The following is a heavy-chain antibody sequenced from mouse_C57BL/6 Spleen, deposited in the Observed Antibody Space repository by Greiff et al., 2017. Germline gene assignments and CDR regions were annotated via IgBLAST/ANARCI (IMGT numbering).Heavy chain of an antibody. CDR2: IHPNSGST. V-gene: IGHV1-64*01. J-gene: IGHJ2*01. CDR3: ARGGYSKPYYFDY. D-gene: IGHD2-5*01. CDR1: GYTFTSYW. Sequence: QVHVKQPGAELVKPGASVKLSCKASGYTFTSYWMHWVKPRPGQGLEWIGMIHPNSGSTNYNEKFKSKATLTVDKSSSTAYMQLSSLTSEDSAVYYCARGGYSKPYYFDYWGQGTTLTVSS.